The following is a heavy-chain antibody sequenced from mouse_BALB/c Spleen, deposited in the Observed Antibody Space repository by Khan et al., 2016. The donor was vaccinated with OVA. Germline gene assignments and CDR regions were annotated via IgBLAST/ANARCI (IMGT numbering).Heavy chain of an antibody. CDR1: GYSITSDYA. CDR3: ARRYYYGHWDFDV. J-gene: IGHJ1*01. CDR2: ISYSGSA. D-gene: IGHD1-1*01. Sequence: EVQLQESGPGLVKPSQSLSLTCTVTGYSITSDYAWNWIRQFPGNKLEWMGYISYSGSANYNPSLKSRISITRDTSENQFFLQLNSVTTEDTATCDYARRYYYGHWDFDVWGAGTSVTVSS. V-gene: IGHV3-2*02.